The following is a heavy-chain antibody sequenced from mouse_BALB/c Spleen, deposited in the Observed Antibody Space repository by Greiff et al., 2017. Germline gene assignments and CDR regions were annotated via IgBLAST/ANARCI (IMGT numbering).Heavy chain of an antibody. V-gene: IGHV5-17*02. CDR1: GFTFSSFG. J-gene: IGHJ2*01. CDR3: AREGNYYGSSYFDY. Sequence: EVHLVESGGGLVQPGGSRKLSCAASGFTFSSFGMHWVRQAPEKGLEWVAYISSGSSTIYYADTVKGRFTISRDNPKNTLFLQMTSLRSEDTAMYYCAREGNYYGSSYFDYWGQGTTLTVSS. D-gene: IGHD1-1*01. CDR2: ISSGSSTI.